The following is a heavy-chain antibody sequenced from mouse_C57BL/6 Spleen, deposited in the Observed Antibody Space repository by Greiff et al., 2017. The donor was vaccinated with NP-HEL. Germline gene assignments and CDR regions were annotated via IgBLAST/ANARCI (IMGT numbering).Heavy chain of an antibody. Sequence: VKLQESGPELVKPGASVKISCKASGYAFSSSWMNWVKQRPGKGLEWIGRIYPGDGDTNYNGKFKGKATLTADKSSSTAYMQLSSLTSEDSAVYFCARDHDGRSYWGQGTTLTVSS. CDR1: GYAFSSSW. CDR2: IYPGDGDT. J-gene: IGHJ2*01. CDR3: ARDHDGRSY. V-gene: IGHV1-82*01. D-gene: IGHD2-3*01.